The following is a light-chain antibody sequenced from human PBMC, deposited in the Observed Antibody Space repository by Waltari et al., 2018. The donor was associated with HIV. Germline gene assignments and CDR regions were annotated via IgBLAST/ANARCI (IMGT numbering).Light chain of an antibody. CDR3: LLSYSGGPWV. J-gene: IGLJ3*02. V-gene: IGLV7-46*01. CDR1: TGAVTSGHY. Sequence: QAVVTQAPSLTVSPGDTVTLTCGSSTGAVTSGHYPYWFQQKPGQAPTTVIYDTKNKPSWTPARFSGSLVGDKAALTLSGAQPEDEADYYCLLSYSGGPWVFGGGTKLTVL. CDR2: DTK.